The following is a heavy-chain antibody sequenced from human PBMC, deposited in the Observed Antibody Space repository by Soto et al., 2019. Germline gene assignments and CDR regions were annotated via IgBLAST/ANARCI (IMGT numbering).Heavy chain of an antibody. D-gene: IGHD6-19*01. CDR3: VRVKETRGWGAVDY. Sequence: EVQLVESGGGLVQPGGSLRLSCTASGFTFSGFWMHWVRQAPGKGLVWVSRINGDGSVTNYADSVKGRFTISRDNAKNTLYLQMNSLRVEDTAVYYCVRVKETRGWGAVDYWGKGTLVTVSS. CDR1: GFTFSGFW. V-gene: IGHV3-74*01. CDR2: INGDGSVT. J-gene: IGHJ4*02.